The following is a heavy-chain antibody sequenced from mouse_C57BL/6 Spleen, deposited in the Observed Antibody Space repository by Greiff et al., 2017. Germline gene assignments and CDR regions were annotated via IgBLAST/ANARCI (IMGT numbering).Heavy chain of an antibody. Sequence: EVQVVESGAELVKPGASVKLSCTASGFNFNDYSMHWVKQRPEQGLEWIGRIDPEDGETKYAPKFQGKATLTADTSSNTAYLQLSSLTSEDTAVYYCALDGYYAMDYWGQGTSVTVSS. CDR3: ALDGYYAMDY. J-gene: IGHJ4*01. V-gene: IGHV14-2*01. CDR2: IDPEDGET. CDR1: GFNFNDYS. D-gene: IGHD2-3*01.